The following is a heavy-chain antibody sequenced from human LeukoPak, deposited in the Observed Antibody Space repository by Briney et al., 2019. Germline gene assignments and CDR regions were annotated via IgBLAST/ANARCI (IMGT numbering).Heavy chain of an antibody. J-gene: IGHJ4*02. CDR2: ISAYNGNT. CDR3: ARVERYFDWLPTTDY. D-gene: IGHD3-9*01. Sequence: ASVKVSCKASGYTFTSYGISWVRQAPGQGLEWMGWISAYNGNTNYAQKPQGRVTMTTDTSTSTAYMELRSLRSDDTAVYYCARVERYFDWLPTTDYWGQGTLVTVSS. V-gene: IGHV1-18*01. CDR1: GYTFTSYG.